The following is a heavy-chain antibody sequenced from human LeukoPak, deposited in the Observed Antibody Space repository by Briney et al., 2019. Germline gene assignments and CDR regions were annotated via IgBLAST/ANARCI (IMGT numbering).Heavy chain of an antibody. Sequence: GGSLRLSCAASGFTFTNYEMNWVRQAPGKGLEWVSYISNSGSIIYYADSVKGRFTISRDNAKNSLYLQMNSLRAEDTAVYYCARVMEYYYYYMDVWGKGTTVTISS. CDR3: ARVMEYYYYYMDV. V-gene: IGHV3-48*03. D-gene: IGHD3-10*01. CDR1: GFTFTNYE. J-gene: IGHJ6*03. CDR2: ISNSGSII.